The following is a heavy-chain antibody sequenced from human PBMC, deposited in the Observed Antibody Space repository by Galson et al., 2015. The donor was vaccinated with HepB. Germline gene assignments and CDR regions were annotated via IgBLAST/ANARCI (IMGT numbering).Heavy chain of an antibody. D-gene: IGHD6-13*01. CDR2: IYSGGST. CDR1: GITVSSNY. CDR3: ARGYISRFYPSFDQ. Sequence: SLRLSCAAAGITVSSNYMSWVRQAPGKGLEWVSVIYSGGSTYYADSVKGRFTISRDNSKNTLYLQMNSLRAEDTAVYYCARGYISRFYPSFDQWGQGALVTVSS. J-gene: IGHJ4*02. V-gene: IGHV3-66*01.